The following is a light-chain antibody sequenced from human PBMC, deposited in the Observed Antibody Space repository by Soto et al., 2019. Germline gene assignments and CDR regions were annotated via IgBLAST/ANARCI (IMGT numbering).Light chain of an antibody. CDR3: QQRNNWPRT. CDR1: QSAGNY. V-gene: IGKV3-11*01. J-gene: IGKJ4*01. CDR2: DAS. Sequence: EIVLTQSPATLPLSPGERATLSCRASQSAGNYLAWYQQKPGQAPRLLIYDASNRATGIPARFSGSGSGTDFTLTISGLEPEDLAIYYCQQRNNWPRTFGGGTKVEIK.